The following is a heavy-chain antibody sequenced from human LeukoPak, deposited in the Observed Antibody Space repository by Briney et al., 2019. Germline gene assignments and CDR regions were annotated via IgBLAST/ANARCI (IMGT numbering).Heavy chain of an antibody. CDR2: INHSGST. Sequence: PSETLSLTCAVYGGSFSGYYWSWIRQPPGKGLEWIGEINHSGSTNYNPSLKSRVTISVDTSKNQFSLKLSSVTAADTAVYYCARHVHDILTGYYIDYWGQGTLVTVSS. CDR1: GGSFSGYY. V-gene: IGHV4-34*01. J-gene: IGHJ4*02. CDR3: ARHVHDILTGYYIDY. D-gene: IGHD3-9*01.